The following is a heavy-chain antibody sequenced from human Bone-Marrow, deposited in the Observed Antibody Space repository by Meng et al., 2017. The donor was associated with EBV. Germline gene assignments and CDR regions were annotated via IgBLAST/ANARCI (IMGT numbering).Heavy chain of an antibody. CDR2: ISGSGGST. V-gene: IGHV3-23*04. J-gene: IGHJ4*02. CDR1: GFTFSSYA. D-gene: IGHD6-13*01. Sequence: EVQLVESXXGXVXXGGXLRLSCAASGFTFSSYAMSWVRQAPGKGLEWVSAISGSGGSTYYADSVKGRFTISRDNSKNTLYLQMNSLRAEDTAVYYCAKRKIGAAAGPFDYWGQGTLVTVSS. CDR3: AKRKIGAAAGPFDY.